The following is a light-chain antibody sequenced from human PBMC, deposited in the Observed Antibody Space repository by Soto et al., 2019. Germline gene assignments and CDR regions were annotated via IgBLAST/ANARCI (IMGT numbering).Light chain of an antibody. V-gene: IGLV2-14*03. CDR1: SSDVGAYDF. CDR2: EVS. CDR3: SSYTSSSTRV. Sequence: QSVLTQRAAGSGSPGQSITISCTGTSSDVGAYDFVSWYQQHPDKAPKLMIYEVSNRPSGVSNRFSGSKSVNTATLTISGLQAEDEADYYCSSYTSSSTRVFGTGTKVTVL. J-gene: IGLJ1*01.